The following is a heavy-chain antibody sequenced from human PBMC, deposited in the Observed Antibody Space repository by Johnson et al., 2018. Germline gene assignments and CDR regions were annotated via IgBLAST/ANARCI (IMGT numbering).Heavy chain of an antibody. CDR3: AKEGVMEWEYYGPFQY. Sequence: VQLVQSGGGFVQPGGSLRLSCAASGFTFSNYAMNWVRQAPGKGLEWVSSISSSGGSTYYADSVKGRFTISRDNSKNTLYLQMNSLRAEETAVYYCAKEGVMEWEYYGPFQYWGPGTLVTVSS. V-gene: IGHV3-23*04. J-gene: IGHJ1*01. CDR2: ISSSGGST. D-gene: IGHD1-26*01. CDR1: GFTFSNYA.